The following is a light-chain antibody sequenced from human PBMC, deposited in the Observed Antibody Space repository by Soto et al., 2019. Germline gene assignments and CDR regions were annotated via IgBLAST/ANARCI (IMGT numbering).Light chain of an antibody. CDR3: CSYAGSYTYV. V-gene: IGLV2-11*01. J-gene: IGLJ1*01. CDR2: DVT. Sequence: QSVLTQPRSVSESPGQSVTISCTGTSSYVGGYNYVAWYQQHPGKAPTLIIFDVTKRPSGVPDRFSGSKSGNTASLTISGLQAEDEADYYCCSYAGSYTYVFGTGTKLTVL. CDR1: SSYVGGYNY.